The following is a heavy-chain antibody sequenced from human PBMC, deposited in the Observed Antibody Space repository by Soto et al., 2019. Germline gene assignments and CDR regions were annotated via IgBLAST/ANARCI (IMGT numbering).Heavy chain of an antibody. CDR2: IDPSDSYT. Sequence: PGESLKISCKGSGYSFTSYWISWVRQMPGKGLEWMGRIDPSDSYTNYSPSFQGHVTISADKSISTAYLQWSSLKASDTAMYYCARSSFVVVTAIRNYYGMDVWGQGTTVTVSS. D-gene: IGHD2-21*02. CDR1: GYSFTSYW. CDR3: ARSSFVVVTAIRNYYGMDV. J-gene: IGHJ6*02. V-gene: IGHV5-10-1*01.